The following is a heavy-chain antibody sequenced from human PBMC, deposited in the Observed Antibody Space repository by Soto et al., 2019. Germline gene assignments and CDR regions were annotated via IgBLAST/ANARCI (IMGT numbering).Heavy chain of an antibody. CDR3: ARQGGKYYDILTGYTTGVVGY. Sequence: PGESLKISCKGSGYSFTSYWIGWVRQMPGKGLEWMGIIYPGDSDTRYSPSFQGQVTISADKSISTAYLQWSSLKASDTAMYYCARQGGKYYDILTGYTTGVVGYWGQGTLVTVSS. CDR1: GYSFTSYW. D-gene: IGHD3-9*01. J-gene: IGHJ4*02. CDR2: IYPGDSDT. V-gene: IGHV5-51*01.